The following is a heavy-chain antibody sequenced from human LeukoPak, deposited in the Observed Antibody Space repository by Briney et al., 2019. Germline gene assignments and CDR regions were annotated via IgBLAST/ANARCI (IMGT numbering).Heavy chain of an antibody. D-gene: IGHD2-2*01. CDR3: ARDLGYCSSTSCYPWFDP. CDR1: GYTFSSYG. V-gene: IGHV1-18*01. J-gene: IGHJ5*02. Sequence: ASVKVSCKTSGYTFSSYGIAWVRQAPGQGLEWMGWISGYNGKTNYAENLQGRVTMTTDTSTSTGYMELRSLRSDDTAVYYCARDLGYCSSTSCYPWFDPWGQGTLVTVSS. CDR2: ISGYNGKT.